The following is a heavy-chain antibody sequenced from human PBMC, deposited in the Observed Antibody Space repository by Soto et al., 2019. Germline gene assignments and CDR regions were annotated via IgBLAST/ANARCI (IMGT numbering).Heavy chain of an antibody. D-gene: IGHD3-10*01. J-gene: IGHJ6*02. Sequence: LSLTCTVSGGSISSGGYYWSWIRQHPGKGLEWIGYIYYSGSTYYNPSLRSRVTISVDTSKNQFSLKLSSVTAADTAVYYCARAAGGRITMVRGSLGGMDVWGQGTTVTVSS. V-gene: IGHV4-31*03. CDR2: IYYSGST. CDR3: ARAAGGRITMVRGSLGGMDV. CDR1: GGSISSGGYY.